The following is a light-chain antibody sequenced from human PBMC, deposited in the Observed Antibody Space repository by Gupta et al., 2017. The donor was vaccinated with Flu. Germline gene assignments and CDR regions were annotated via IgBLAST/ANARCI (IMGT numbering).Light chain of an antibody. CDR3: QSYDNTNQRWV. CDR1: GGSIASNY. V-gene: IGLV6-57*01. CDR2: EHS. J-gene: IGLJ3*02. Sequence: ISCTRSGGSIASNYVQWYQQRPGSSPTTVIYEHSQRPSGVPDRFSGSIDSSSNSASLVISGLKTDDEADYYCQSYDNTNQRWVFGRGTRLTVL.